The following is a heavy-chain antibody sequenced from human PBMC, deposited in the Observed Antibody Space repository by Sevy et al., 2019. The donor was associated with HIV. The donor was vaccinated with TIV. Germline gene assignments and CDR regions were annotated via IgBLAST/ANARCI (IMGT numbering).Heavy chain of an antibody. CDR3: VSLFLSYRSGWSYFDY. CDR1: GFTVNDKY. Sequence: GGSLRLSCAISGFTVNDKYIIWVRQAPGKGLEWVSVFFSSGSTYYADSAKGRFTISRDNSKNTVYLQMNSLRADDTAVYYCVSLFLSYRSGWSYFDYWGQGTLVTVSS. V-gene: IGHV3-66*02. J-gene: IGHJ4*02. D-gene: IGHD6-19*01. CDR2: FFSSGST.